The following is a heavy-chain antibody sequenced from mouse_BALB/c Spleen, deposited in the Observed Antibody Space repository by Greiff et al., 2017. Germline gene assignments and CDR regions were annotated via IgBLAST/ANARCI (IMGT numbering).Heavy chain of an antibody. CDR3: ARWDYYGSISFAY. D-gene: IGHD1-1*01. CDR1: GFNIKDTY. Sequence: VQLQQSGAELVKPGASVKLSCTASGFNIKDTYMHWVKQRPEQGLEWIGRIDPANGNTKYDPKFQGKATITADTSSNTAYLQLSSLTSEDTAVYYCARWDYYGSISFAYWGQGTLVTVSA. CDR2: IDPANGNT. V-gene: IGHV14-3*02. J-gene: IGHJ3*01.